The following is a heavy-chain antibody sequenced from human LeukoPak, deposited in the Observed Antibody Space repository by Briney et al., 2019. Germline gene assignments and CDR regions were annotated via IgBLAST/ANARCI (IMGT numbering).Heavy chain of an antibody. Sequence: GGSLRLSCAASGFTSSDYYMSWIRQAPGKGLEWVSYNSSSSSYTNYADSVKGRFTISRDNAKNSLYLQMNSLRAEDTAVYYCARGDSLTTAVDYWGQGTLVTVSS. V-gene: IGHV3-11*06. CDR1: GFTSSDYY. CDR3: ARGDSLTTAVDY. D-gene: IGHD4/OR15-4a*01. CDR2: NSSSSSYT. J-gene: IGHJ4*02.